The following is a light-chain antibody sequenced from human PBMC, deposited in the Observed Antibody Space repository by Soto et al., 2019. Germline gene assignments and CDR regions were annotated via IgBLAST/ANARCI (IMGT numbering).Light chain of an antibody. CDR3: QQYGSSPPT. CDR1: QSVSSSY. Sequence: EIVLTQSPGTLSLSPGERATLSCRASQSVSSSYLAWYQQKPGQAPRLLIYGASSRATGIPDSFSGSGSGTDFILTISRLEPEDFAVYYCQQYGSSPPTFGQGTKVEIK. J-gene: IGKJ1*01. CDR2: GAS. V-gene: IGKV3-20*01.